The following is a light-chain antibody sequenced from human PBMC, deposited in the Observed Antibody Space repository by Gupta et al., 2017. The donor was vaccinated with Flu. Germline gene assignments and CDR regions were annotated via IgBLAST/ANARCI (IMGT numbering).Light chain of an antibody. CDR2: GAS. CDR3: QQYKNWPPYT. CDR1: QSVSSY. V-gene: IGKV3-15*01. J-gene: IGKJ2*01. Sequence: ATLSVSPGERAAISCRASQSVSSYLAWYQQHPGQAPRLLIYGASTRATDIPDRLSGSGSGTEFTLTISSLQSEDFAVYYCQQYKNWPPYTFGQGTRLEIK.